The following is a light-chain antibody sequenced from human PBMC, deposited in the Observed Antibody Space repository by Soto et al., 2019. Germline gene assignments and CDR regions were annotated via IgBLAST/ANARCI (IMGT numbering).Light chain of an antibody. V-gene: IGKV1-16*02. CDR1: QDVGDY. J-gene: IGKJ4*02. Sequence: DIQMTQSPSSLSASIGDRVTITCRASQDVGDYLVWFQQRPGKAPKSLIYAAYSLQSGVSSKFSGSGSGTDFTLTIGSLQPEDFATYYCQQYKTYPLTFGGGTKVEMK. CDR3: QQYKTYPLT. CDR2: AAY.